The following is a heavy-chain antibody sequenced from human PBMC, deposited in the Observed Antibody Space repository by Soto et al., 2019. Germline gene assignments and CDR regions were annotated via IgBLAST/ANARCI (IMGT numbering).Heavy chain of an antibody. Sequence: QVQLQESGPGLVKPSETLSLTCAVSGGSISSYYWSWIRQPPGKGLEWIGYIYYSGSTNYNPSLKSRVTISVDTSKHQFSLKLSSVTVADTAVYYCARVGEYCSSTSCRPYYYYYYMDVWGKGTTVTVSS. J-gene: IGHJ6*03. V-gene: IGHV4-59*01. CDR3: ARVGEYCSSTSCRPYYYYYYMDV. CDR2: IYYSGST. D-gene: IGHD2-2*01. CDR1: GGSISSYY.